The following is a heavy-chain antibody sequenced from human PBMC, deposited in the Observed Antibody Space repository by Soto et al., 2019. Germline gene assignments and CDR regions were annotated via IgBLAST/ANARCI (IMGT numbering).Heavy chain of an antibody. D-gene: IGHD5-12*01. CDR1: GYTFISYD. CDR3: ARERGAGYINN. CDR2: MNPNSGTT. J-gene: IGHJ4*02. Sequence: QVQLVQSGAEVKKPGASVKVSCKASGYTFISYDINWVRQATGQGLEWMGWMNPNSGTTGYAKKFQSRVNMTRNTSISPAYMELSSLRSEDTVVYYWARERGAGYINNWCQGTLVTVSS. V-gene: IGHV1-8*01.